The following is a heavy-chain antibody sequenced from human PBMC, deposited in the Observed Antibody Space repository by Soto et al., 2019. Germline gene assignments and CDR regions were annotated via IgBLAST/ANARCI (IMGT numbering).Heavy chain of an antibody. CDR3: ARDRGSSSAKLGDDAFDI. D-gene: IGHD6-13*01. J-gene: IGHJ3*02. CDR1: GGSISSYY. V-gene: IGHV4-59*01. Sequence: PSETLSLTCTVSGGSISSYYWSWIRQPPGKGLEWIGYIYYSGSTNYNPSLKSRVTISVDTSKNQFSLKLSSVTAADTAVYYCARDRGSSSAKLGDDAFDIWGQGTMVTVSS. CDR2: IYYSGST.